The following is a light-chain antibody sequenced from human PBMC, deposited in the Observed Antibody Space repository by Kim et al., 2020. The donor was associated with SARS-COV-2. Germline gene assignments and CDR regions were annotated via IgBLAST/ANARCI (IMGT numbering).Light chain of an antibody. J-gene: IGKJ4*01. CDR2: DAS. V-gene: IGKV3-11*01. CDR1: QYINTY. Sequence: EIVLTQSPGTLSLSPGERATLSCRASQYINTYLAWYQHKPGQAPRLLIYDASNRTTGVPARFSGSGSGTDFTLTISSLEPEDSALYFCQQRGDWPRVTFGGGTKLEI. CDR3: QQRGDWPRVT.